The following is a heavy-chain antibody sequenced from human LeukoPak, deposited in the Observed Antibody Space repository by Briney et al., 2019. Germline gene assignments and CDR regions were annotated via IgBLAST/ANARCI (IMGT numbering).Heavy chain of an antibody. CDR2: INHSGST. J-gene: IGHJ6*02. V-gene: IGHV4-34*01. CDR1: GGSFSGYY. Sequence: PSETLSLTCAVYGGSFSGYYWSWIRQPPGKGLEWIGEINHSGSTNYNPSLKSRVTISVDTSKNRFSLKLSSVTAADTAVYYCATNPVAGTRSYYYYYGMAVWGQGTTVTVSS. D-gene: IGHD6-19*01. CDR3: ATNPVAGTRSYYYYYGMAV.